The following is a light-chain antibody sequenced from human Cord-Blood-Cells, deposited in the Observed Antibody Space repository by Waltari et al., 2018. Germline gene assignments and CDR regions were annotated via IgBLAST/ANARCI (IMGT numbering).Light chain of an antibody. V-gene: IGKV1-33*01. CDR2: VAS. Sequence: DIQMTQSPSSLSASVGDRVTITCQASQDISNYLNWYQQKPGKALKLLIYVASNLETGVPSRFSGSGSGTDFTFTISSLQPEDIATYYCQQYDNLPYTFGQGTKLEIK. CDR1: QDISNY. J-gene: IGKJ2*01. CDR3: QQYDNLPYT.